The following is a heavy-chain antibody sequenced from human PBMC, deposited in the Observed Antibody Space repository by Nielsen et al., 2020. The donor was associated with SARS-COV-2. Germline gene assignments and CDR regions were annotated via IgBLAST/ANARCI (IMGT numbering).Heavy chain of an antibody. J-gene: IGHJ6*02. Sequence: GESLKISCKGSGFSFTSYWINWVRQMPGKGLEWMGRIDPSDSYTNYSPSFQGHVTISADKSISTAYLQWSSLKASDTAMYYCASSSPGIAVYGMVGGVYDYNGMDVWGQGTTVTVSS. CDR3: ASSSPGIAVYGMVGGVYDYNGMDV. CDR1: GFSFTSYW. V-gene: IGHV5-10-1*01. D-gene: IGHD6-19*01. CDR2: IDPSDSYT.